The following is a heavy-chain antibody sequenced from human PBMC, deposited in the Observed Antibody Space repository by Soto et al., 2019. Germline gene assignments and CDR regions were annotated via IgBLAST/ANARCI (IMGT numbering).Heavy chain of an antibody. D-gene: IGHD6-19*01. V-gene: IGHV3-74*01. Sequence: EVQLVESGGGLVQPGGSLRLSCAASGFTFRDHWMHWVRQAPGKGLVWVSRINSDGSTTTYADSVKGRFTISRDNAKSTLYLQLNSLRAEDTALYYCARGYSSGPDYWGHGTLVTVSS. CDR3: ARGYSSGPDY. J-gene: IGHJ4*01. CDR1: GFTFRDHW. CDR2: INSDGSTT.